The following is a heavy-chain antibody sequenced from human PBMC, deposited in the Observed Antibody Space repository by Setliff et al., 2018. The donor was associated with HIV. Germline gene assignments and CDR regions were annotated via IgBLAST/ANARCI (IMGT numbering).Heavy chain of an antibody. J-gene: IGHJ4*02. Sequence: GASVKVSCKASGYTFTGYYLHWVRQAPGQGLEWMGRINPIGGGTNYAQRFQGRFTISRDNAKNSLFPQMNSLRAEDTAVYYCASIELAAMVPVDYWGQGTLVTVSS. CDR2: INPIGGGT. D-gene: IGHD5-18*01. CDR3: ASIELAAMVPVDY. V-gene: IGHV1-2*06. CDR1: GYTFTGYY.